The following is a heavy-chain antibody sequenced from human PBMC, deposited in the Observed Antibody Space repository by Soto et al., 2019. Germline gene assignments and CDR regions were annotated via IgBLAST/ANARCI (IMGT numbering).Heavy chain of an antibody. CDR1: GFILRNYW. CDR2: IKEDGSEK. J-gene: IGHJ5*02. D-gene: IGHD3-16*02. V-gene: IGHV3-7*03. CDR3: ARYRSLDP. Sequence: EVQLVESGGGLVQPGGSLRLSCADSGFILRNYWMSWVRQAPGMGLQWVASIKEDGSEKYYVDPVKGRFTISRENAKNSLYLQMNSLRAEDTAVYYCARYRSLDPLCQGILVTVSS.